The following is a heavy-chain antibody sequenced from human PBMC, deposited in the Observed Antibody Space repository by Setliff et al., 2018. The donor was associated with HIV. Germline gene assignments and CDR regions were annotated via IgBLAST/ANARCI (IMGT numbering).Heavy chain of an antibody. Sequence: SETLSLTCTVSGGSITSNDHFWAWVRQSPGKGLEWIGSVYYSGSTFQNPSLKSRVTLSVDTSKDQFFLNLSSLSSEDTAVYYCTRWIVGSSNIFAFDIWGQGTLVTVSS. J-gene: IGHJ3*02. V-gene: IGHV4-39*01. CDR2: VYYSGST. D-gene: IGHD1-26*01. CDR3: TRWIVGSSNIFAFDI. CDR1: GGSITSNDHF.